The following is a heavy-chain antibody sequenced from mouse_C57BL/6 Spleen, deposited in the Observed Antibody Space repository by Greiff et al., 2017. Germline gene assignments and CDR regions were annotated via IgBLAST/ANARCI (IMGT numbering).Heavy chain of an antibody. CDR2: IYPGSGNT. CDR3: ARSITTVVGKYFDV. V-gene: IGHV1-76*01. CDR1: GYTFTDYY. D-gene: IGHD1-1*01. Sequence: VQLQESGAELVRPGASVKLSCKASGYTFTDYYINWVKQRPGQGLEWIARIYPGSGNTYYNEKFKGKATLTAEKSSSTAYMQLSSLTSEDSAVYFCARSITTVVGKYFDVWGTGTTVTVSS. J-gene: IGHJ1*03.